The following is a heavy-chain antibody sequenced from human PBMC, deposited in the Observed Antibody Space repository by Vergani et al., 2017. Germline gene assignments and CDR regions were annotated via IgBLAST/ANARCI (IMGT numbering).Heavy chain of an antibody. D-gene: IGHD5-12*01. Sequence: EVQLLESGGGLVQPGGSLRLSCEASGFSFPGYAMSWVRQAPGKGLEWVSSVSGSSATPYYADSVKGRFIISRDNSKNTLNLQMNSLRADDTAVYYCTXGSRGYIGYFFDYWGQGTLATVSS. CDR2: VSGSSATP. CDR1: GFSFPGYA. CDR3: TXGSRGYIGYFFDY. V-gene: IGHV3-23*01. J-gene: IGHJ4*02.